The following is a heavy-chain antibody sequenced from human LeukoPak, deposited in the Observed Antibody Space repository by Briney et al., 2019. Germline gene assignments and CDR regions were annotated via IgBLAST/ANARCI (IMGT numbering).Heavy chain of an antibody. CDR1: GFTFSNYA. D-gene: IGHD3-9*01. CDR3: ARGGLDWLLYSQFDY. V-gene: IGHV3-23*01. Sequence: GGSLRLSCVASGFTFSNYAMIWVRQAPGKGLEWVSATSATGGSTYYADSAKGRFTISRDNSKKTLYLQMNSLTVEDTAVYYCARGGLDWLLYSQFDYWGQGTLVTASS. CDR2: TSATGGST. J-gene: IGHJ4*02.